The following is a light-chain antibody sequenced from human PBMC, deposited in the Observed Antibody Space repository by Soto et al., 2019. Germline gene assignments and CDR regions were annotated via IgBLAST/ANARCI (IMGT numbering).Light chain of an antibody. CDR1: QNVRSNH. J-gene: IGKJ5*01. CDR2: GAS. CDR3: QQYGTSPPT. V-gene: IGKV3-20*01. Sequence: EIVLLQSPDTLPLSPGERVTLSCRASQNVRSNHLAWYQQKPGQAPRPLIFGASIRPTGIPDRFSGSGSGTEFTLTISRLEPEDFGVYYCQQYGTSPPTFGHGTRLDIK.